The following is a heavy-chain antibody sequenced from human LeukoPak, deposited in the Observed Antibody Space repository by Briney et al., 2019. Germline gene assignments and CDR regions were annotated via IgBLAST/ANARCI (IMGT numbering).Heavy chain of an antibody. Sequence: SETLSLTCAVYGGSFSGYYWSWIRQPPGKGLEWIGYIYYSGSTNYNPSLKSQVTISVDTSKNQFSLKLSSVTAADTAVYYCAREGPSFWSGPDYGMDVWGQGTTVTVSS. CDR2: IYYSGST. J-gene: IGHJ6*02. CDR1: GGSFSGYY. V-gene: IGHV4-59*01. CDR3: AREGPSFWSGPDYGMDV. D-gene: IGHD3-3*01.